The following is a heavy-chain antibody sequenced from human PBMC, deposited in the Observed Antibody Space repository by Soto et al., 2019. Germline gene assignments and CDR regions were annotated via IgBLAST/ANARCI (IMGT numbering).Heavy chain of an antibody. CDR3: GSIAVAEGFDP. D-gene: IGHD6-19*01. J-gene: IGHJ5*02. CDR1: GFDVSYNY. Sequence: EVLLVETGGALIQPGGSLRLSCAASGFDVSYNYMSWVRQAPGKGLEGLSIIHPDGATYYAGSVKGRFTISRDNSKNTVHLQMNDLRGDDTAVYYCGSIAVAEGFDPWGQGTLVTVSS. CDR2: IHPDGAT. V-gene: IGHV3-53*02.